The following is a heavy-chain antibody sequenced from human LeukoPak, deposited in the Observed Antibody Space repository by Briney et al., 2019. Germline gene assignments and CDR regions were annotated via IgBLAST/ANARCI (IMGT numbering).Heavy chain of an antibody. CDR1: SGSFSGYY. V-gene: IGHV4-34*01. CDR2: INHSGST. CDR3: ARGVGYYDFWRGYSPNFDY. D-gene: IGHD3-3*01. J-gene: IGHJ4*02. Sequence: SETLSLTCAVYSGSFSGYYWSWIRQPPGKGLEWIGEINHSGSTTYNPSLKSRVTISVDTSKNQFSLKLNSVTAADTAVYYCARGVGYYDFWRGYSPNFDYWGQGTLVTVSS.